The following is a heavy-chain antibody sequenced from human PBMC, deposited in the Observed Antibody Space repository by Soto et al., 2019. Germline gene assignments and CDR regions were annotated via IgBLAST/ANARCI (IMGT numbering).Heavy chain of an antibody. Sequence: GASVKVSCKVSGYTLTELSMHWVRQAPGKGLEWMGGFDPEDGETIYAQKFQGRVTITRDTSASTAYMELNSLRSEDTAVYYCARTYYDILTGYSPNPFDYWGQGTLVTVSS. D-gene: IGHD3-9*01. CDR2: FDPEDGET. J-gene: IGHJ4*02. CDR3: ARTYYDILTGYSPNPFDY. V-gene: IGHV1-24*01. CDR1: GYTLTELS.